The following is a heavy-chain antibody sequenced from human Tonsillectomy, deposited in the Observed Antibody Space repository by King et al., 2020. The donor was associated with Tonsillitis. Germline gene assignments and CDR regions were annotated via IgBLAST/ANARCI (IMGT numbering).Heavy chain of an antibody. CDR2: ISYDGSNK. CDR3: ARESRDAFDI. CDR1: GFTFSSYG. Sequence: VQLVESGGGVVQPGRSLRLSCAASGFTFSSYGMHWVRQAPGKGLEWVAVISYDGSNKYYADSVKGRFTISRDNSKNTLYLQMNSLSAEDTAVYYCARESRDAFDIWGQGTMVTVSS. V-gene: IGHV3-30*03. J-gene: IGHJ3*02.